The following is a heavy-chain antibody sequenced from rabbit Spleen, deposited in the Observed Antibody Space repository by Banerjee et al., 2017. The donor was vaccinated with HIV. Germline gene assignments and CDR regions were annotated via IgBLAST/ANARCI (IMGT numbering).Heavy chain of an antibody. J-gene: IGHJ4*01. CDR2: IDPVFGIT. CDR1: GIDFSSYG. Sequence: QQQLEESGGGLVKPGGTLTLTCKASGIDFSSYGVSWVRQAPGKGLEWIGYIDPVFGITYYANWVSGRFTISSHNAQNTLFLQLNSLTAADTATYFCVREVAAKFNLWGQGTLVTVS. V-gene: IGHV1S47*01. D-gene: IGHD4-1*01. CDR3: VREVAAKFNL.